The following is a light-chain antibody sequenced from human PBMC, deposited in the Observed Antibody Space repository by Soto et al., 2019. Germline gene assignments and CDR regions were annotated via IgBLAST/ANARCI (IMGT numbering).Light chain of an antibody. V-gene: IGLV1-44*01. CDR2: SNN. CDR1: SSNIGSNS. J-gene: IGLJ3*02. Sequence: QLVLTQPPSASGTPGQRVAISCSGNSSNIGSNSVNWYQHLPGTAPKLLVDSNNRRPSGVPDRISGSKSGASASLAFSGLQSEDEAEYFCAAWDDSLNGWVFGGGTKLTVL. CDR3: AAWDDSLNGWV.